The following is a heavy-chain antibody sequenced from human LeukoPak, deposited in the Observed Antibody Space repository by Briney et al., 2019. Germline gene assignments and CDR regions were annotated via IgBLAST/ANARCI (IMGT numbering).Heavy chain of an antibody. CDR1: GGSISSYY. J-gene: IGHJ4*02. CDR2: IYYSGRT. CDR3: ARGLKYRSGYRVRELAADYFDY. Sequence: SETLSLTCTVSGGSISSYYWSWIRQPPGKGLEWIGYIYYSGRTSYNPSLKSRVTISVDPSQNQFSMRLSSVTAADTAPYYTARGLKYRSGYRVRELAADYFDYWGQGTLVTVSS. V-gene: IGHV4-59*01. D-gene: IGHD5-18*01.